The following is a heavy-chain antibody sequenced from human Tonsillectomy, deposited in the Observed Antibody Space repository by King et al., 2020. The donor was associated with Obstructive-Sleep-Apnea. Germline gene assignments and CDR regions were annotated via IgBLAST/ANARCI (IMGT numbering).Heavy chain of an antibody. CDR3: ARDSLIAGVDY. CDR1: GGSISSYY. CDR2: IYYSGIT. D-gene: IGHD6-13*01. V-gene: IGHV4-59*01. J-gene: IGHJ4*02. Sequence: QLQESGPGLVKPSETLSLTCTVSGGSISSYYWSWIRQPPGKGLEWIGYIYYSGITNYNPSLKSRVTISVDTSKNQFSLKLSSVTAADTAVYYCARDSLIAGVDYWGQGTLVTVSS.